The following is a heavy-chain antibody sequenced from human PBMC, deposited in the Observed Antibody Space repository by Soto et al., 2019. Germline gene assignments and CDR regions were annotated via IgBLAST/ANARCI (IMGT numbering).Heavy chain of an antibody. CDR3: AREVRANLNDFGDYEWFDP. J-gene: IGHJ5*02. CDR1: GFTFSRYG. CDR2: ISYDGGKT. D-gene: IGHD4-17*01. Sequence: QVQLVESGGGVVQPGSSLRLSCAASGFTFSRYGIQWVRQSPGKGLEWVSFISYDGGKTDYVDSVRGRFTISRDNSNNILYLQMRSLRAEDTAVYFCAREVRANLNDFGDYEWFDPWGQGTLVTVSS. V-gene: IGHV3-30*03.